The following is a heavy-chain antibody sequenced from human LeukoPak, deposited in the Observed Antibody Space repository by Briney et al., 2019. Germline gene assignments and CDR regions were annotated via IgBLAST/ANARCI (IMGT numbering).Heavy chain of an antibody. CDR2: ISGSGGST. Sequence: PGGSLRLSCAASGFTFSSYAMSWVRQAPGKGLEWVSAISGSGGSTYYADSVKGWFTISRDNSKNTLYLQMNSLRAEDTAVYYCAKGSSLDWYFDLWGRGTLVTASS. J-gene: IGHJ2*01. CDR3: AKGSSLDWYFDL. CDR1: GFTFSSYA. V-gene: IGHV3-23*01.